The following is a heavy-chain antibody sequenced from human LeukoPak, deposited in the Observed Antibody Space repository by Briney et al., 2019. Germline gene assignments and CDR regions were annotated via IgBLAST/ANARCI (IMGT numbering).Heavy chain of an antibody. CDR2: IIPIFGTA. Sequence: GASVKVSRKASGGTFSSYAISWVRQAPGQGLEWMGGIIPIFGTANYAQKFQGRVTITTDESTSTAYMELSSLRSEDTAVYYCARSPTYQRYNWFDPWGQGTLVTVSS. D-gene: IGHD2-2*01. CDR1: GGTFSSYA. J-gene: IGHJ5*02. V-gene: IGHV1-69*05. CDR3: ARSPTYQRYNWFDP.